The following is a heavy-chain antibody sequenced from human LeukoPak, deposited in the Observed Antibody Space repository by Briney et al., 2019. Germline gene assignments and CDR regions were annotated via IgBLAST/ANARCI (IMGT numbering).Heavy chain of an antibody. J-gene: IGHJ6*02. CDR1: GFTFSSHA. V-gene: IGHV3-30-3*01. D-gene: IGHD2-2*01. Sequence: GGSLRLSCAASGFTFSSHAMHWVRQAPGKGLEWVAVISYDGSNKYYADSVKGRFTISRDNSKNTLYLQMNSLRAEDTAVYYCARDSPAAMYGSDYYYGMDVWGQGTTVTVSS. CDR2: ISYDGSNK. CDR3: ARDSPAAMYGSDYYYGMDV.